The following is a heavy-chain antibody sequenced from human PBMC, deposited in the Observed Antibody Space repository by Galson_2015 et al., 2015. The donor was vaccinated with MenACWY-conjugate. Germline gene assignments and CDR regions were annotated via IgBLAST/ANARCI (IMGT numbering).Heavy chain of an antibody. D-gene: IGHD3-10*01. CDR1: GFAFSNFW. Sequence: SLRLSCAASGFAFSNFWMSWVRQAPGKELEWAASIKQDGSEKYLVDSVKGRFTISRDNAENSLFLQTNSLRAEDTAVYYCARERWVRGVFFDQWGQGTLVTVSS. J-gene: IGHJ4*02. CDR2: IKQDGSEK. V-gene: IGHV3-7*01. CDR3: ARERWVRGVFFDQ.